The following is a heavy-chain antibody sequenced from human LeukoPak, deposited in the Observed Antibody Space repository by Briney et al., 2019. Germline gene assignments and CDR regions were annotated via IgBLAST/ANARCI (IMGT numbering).Heavy chain of an antibody. CDR2: IIPIFGTA. V-gene: IGHV1-69*13. Sequence: ASVKLSCKASGGTFSTYAISWVRHAPRQGLEWMGGIIPIFGTANYAQKFQGRVTITADESTSTAYMVLSSLRSEDTAVYYCARELGDYYDSSGYSNWGQGTLVTVSS. D-gene: IGHD3-22*01. CDR1: GGTFSTYA. J-gene: IGHJ4*02. CDR3: ARELGDYYDSSGYSN.